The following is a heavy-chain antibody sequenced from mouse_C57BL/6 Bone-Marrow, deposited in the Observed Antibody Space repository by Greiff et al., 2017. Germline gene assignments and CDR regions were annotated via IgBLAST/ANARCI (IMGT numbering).Heavy chain of an antibody. V-gene: IGHV1-9*01. J-gene: IGHJ3*01. CDR3: AKKRGLLRWWFAY. CDR1: GYTFTGYW. CDR2: ILPGSGST. D-gene: IGHD1-1*01. Sequence: VMLVESGAELMRPGSSVKLSCKTTGYTFTGYWIKWVKQRPGHGLEWIGYILPGSGSTNYNEKFKGKATLTADTSSNTAYMQLSSLTAEDSAIYYCAKKRGLLRWWFAYWGQGTLVTVSA.